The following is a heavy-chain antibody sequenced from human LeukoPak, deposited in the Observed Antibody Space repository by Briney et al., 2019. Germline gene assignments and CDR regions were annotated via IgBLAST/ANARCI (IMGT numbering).Heavy chain of an antibody. CDR3: ARDHSGTQDY. CDR1: GFTFSNYD. J-gene: IGHJ4*02. D-gene: IGHD1-1*01. V-gene: IGHV3-33*01. Sequence: GGSLRLSCAASGFTFSNYDMHWVRQAPGKGLEWVAVIWDDGSNEYYADSVKGRFTIFRDNRRNTLYLQMNSLRAEDTAVYSCARDHSGTQDYWGQGTLVTVSS. CDR2: IWDDGSNE.